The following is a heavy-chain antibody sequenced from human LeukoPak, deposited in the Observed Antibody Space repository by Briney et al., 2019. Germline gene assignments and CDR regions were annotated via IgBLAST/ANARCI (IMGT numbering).Heavy chain of an antibody. J-gene: IGHJ4*02. CDR2: IWYDGSNK. CDR1: GFTFSSYG. V-gene: IGHV3-33*06. Sequence: GGSLRLSCAASGFTFSSYGMHWVRQAPGKGLEWVAVIWYDGSNKYYADCVKGRFTISRDNSKNTLYLQMNSLRAEDTAVYYCAKDHYYDSSGYPLIDYWGQGTLVTVSS. D-gene: IGHD3-22*01. CDR3: AKDHYYDSSGYPLIDY.